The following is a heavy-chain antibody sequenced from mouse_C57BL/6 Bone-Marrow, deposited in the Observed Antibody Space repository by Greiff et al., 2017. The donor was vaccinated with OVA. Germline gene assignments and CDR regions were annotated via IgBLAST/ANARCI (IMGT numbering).Heavy chain of an antibody. V-gene: IGHV14-4*01. CDR2: IDPENGDT. J-gene: IGHJ3*01. CDR3: TTGGPAWFAY. CDR1: GFNIKDDY. Sequence: DVQLQESGAELVRPGASVKLSCTASGFNIKDDYMHWVKQRPEQGLEWIGWIDPENGDTEYASKFQGKATITADTSSNTAYLQLSSLTSEDTAVYDCTTGGPAWFAYWGQGTLVTVSA.